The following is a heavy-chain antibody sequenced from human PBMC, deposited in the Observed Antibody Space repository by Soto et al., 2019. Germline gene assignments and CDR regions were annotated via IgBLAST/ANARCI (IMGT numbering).Heavy chain of an antibody. CDR3: VVQAAAGNLDY. CDR2: INHSGST. V-gene: IGHV4-34*01. D-gene: IGHD6-13*01. CDR1: GGSFSGYY. Sequence: QVQLQQWGAGLLKPSETLSLTCAVYGGSFSGYYWSWIRQPPGKGLEWIGEINHSGSTNYNPSLKIRVTISVDTSKNQFSLKLSSVTAADTAVYYCVVQAAAGNLDYWGQGTLVTVSS. J-gene: IGHJ4*02.